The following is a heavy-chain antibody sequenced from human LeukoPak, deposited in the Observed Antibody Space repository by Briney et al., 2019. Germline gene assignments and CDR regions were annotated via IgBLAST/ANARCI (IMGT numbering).Heavy chain of an antibody. CDR2: INPNSDGT. J-gene: IGHJ3*02. CDR3: ARDGYCSSTTCYIKDAFDI. D-gene: IGHD2-2*02. V-gene: IGHV1-2*06. CDR1: GYTFTDYY. Sequence: ASVKVSCKASGYTFTDYYLHWVRQAPGQGLEWMGRINPNSDGTNYAQKFRGRVIMTRDTSISTAYMELGGLTSDDTAVYYCARDGYCSSTTCYIKDAFDIWGQGTMVTVSS.